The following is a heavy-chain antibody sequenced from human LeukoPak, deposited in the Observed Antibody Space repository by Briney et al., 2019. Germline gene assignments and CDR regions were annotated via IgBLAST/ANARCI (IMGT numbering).Heavy chain of an antibody. CDR2: ISSIGGST. CDR3: ARGSTWYYFDY. V-gene: IGHV3-64*02. D-gene: IGHD6-13*01. J-gene: IGHJ4*02. CDR1: GFSFSTYA. Sequence: GSLRLSCAASGFSFSTYAMHWVRQAPGKGLEYVSAISSIGGSTFYADSVKGRFTISRDNSKNTLYLQMGSLRAEDMAVYYCARGSTWYYFDYWGQGTLVTVSS.